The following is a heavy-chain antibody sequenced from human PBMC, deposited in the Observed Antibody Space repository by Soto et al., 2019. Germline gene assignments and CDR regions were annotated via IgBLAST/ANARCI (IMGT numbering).Heavy chain of an antibody. Sequence: SETLSLTCAVYGGSFSGYYWSWIRQPPGKGLEWIGEINHSGSTNYNPSLRSRVTISVDTSKNQFSLKLSSVTAADTAVYYCARVRGYYDFWSGYGGYYYYGMDVWGQGTTVTVSS. CDR1: GGSFSGYY. D-gene: IGHD3-3*01. J-gene: IGHJ6*02. V-gene: IGHV4-34*01. CDR2: INHSGST. CDR3: ARVRGYYDFWSGYGGYYYYGMDV.